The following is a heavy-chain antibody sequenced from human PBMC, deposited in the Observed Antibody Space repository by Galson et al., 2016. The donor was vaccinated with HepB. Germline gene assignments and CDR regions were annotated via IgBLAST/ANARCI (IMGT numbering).Heavy chain of an antibody. J-gene: IGHJ4*02. CDR3: AKDPRYSVYYGDY. CDR2: ISYDGSDK. V-gene: IGHV3-30*18. D-gene: IGHD5/OR15-5a*01. Sequence: SLRLSCAASGFTFSTFGMHWVRQAPGKGLEWVAIISYDGSDKPYAESVRGRFTISRDNSNNTLYLQMSSLRAEDTALYYCAKDPRYSVYYGDYWGQGTLVTVSS. CDR1: GFTFSTFG.